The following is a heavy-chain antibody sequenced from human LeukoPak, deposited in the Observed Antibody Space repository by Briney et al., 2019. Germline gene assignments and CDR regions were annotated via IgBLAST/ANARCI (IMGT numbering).Heavy chain of an antibody. Sequence: SETLSLTCTVSGGSISSYYWSWIRQPPREGLGWLVYIYYSGSTNYNPSLKTLVTVSVDTSKNQFSLKLSPVTAADTAVYYCARLTYSSGWYKGDAFDIWGQGTMVTVSS. CDR3: ARLTYSSGWYKGDAFDI. V-gene: IGHV4-59*01. J-gene: IGHJ3*02. CDR2: IYYSGST. CDR1: GGSISSYY. D-gene: IGHD6-19*01.